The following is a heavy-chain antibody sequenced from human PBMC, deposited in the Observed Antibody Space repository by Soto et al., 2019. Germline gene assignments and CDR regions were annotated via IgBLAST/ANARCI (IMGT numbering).Heavy chain of an antibody. D-gene: IGHD6-13*01. CDR2: IYYSGST. Sequence: LSLTCTVSGGSISSGDYYWSWIRQPPGKGLEWIGYIYYSGSTYYNPSLKSRVTISVDTSKNQFSLKLSSVTAADTAVYYCARDLAAAGSDDYGMDVWGQGTTVTVSS. V-gene: IGHV4-30-4*01. J-gene: IGHJ6*02. CDR1: GGSISSGDYY. CDR3: ARDLAAAGSDDYGMDV.